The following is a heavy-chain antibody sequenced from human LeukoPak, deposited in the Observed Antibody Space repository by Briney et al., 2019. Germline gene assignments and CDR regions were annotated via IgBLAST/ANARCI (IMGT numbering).Heavy chain of an antibody. Sequence: SETLSLTCAVYGGSFSGYYWSWIRQPPGKGLEWIGEINHSGSTNYNPSLKSRVTISVDTSKNQFSLKLSSVTAADPAVYYCARDYGSGSYIGARTYNWFDPWGQGTLVTVSS. CDR1: GGSFSGYY. J-gene: IGHJ5*02. CDR2: INHSGST. CDR3: ARDYGSGSYIGARTYNWFDP. D-gene: IGHD3-10*01. V-gene: IGHV4-34*01.